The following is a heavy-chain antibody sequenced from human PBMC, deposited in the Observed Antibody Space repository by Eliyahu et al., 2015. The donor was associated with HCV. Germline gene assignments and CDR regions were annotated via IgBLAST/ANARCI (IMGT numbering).Heavy chain of an antibody. CDR2: ISGSGGST. D-gene: IGHD2-2*01. CDR3: ASSGSSSSYYFDY. J-gene: IGHJ4*02. V-gene: IGHV3-23*01. CDR1: GFXFGSYA. Sequence: EVQLLESGGGLVQPGGSLRLSCAASGFXFGSYAMSWVRQAPGKGLEWVSGISGSGGSTYYADSVKGRFTISRDNSKNTLYLQMISLRAEDTAVYYCASSGSSSSYYFDYWGQGTLVTVSS.